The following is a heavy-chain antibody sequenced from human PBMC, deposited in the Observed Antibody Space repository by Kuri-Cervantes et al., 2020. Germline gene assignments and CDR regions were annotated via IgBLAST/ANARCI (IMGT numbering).Heavy chain of an antibody. J-gene: IGHJ4*02. CDR2: ISYDGSNE. CDR3: ARIGYYGSGSLDY. V-gene: IGHV3-30-3*01. Sequence: LSLTCAASGFPFSSYAMQWVRQAPGKGVEWGAVISYDGSNEYYADSVKGRFTISRDNSKNTLYLQMNSLRAEDTAVYYCARIGYYGSGSLDYWGQGTLVTVSS. CDR1: GFPFSSYA. D-gene: IGHD3-10*01.